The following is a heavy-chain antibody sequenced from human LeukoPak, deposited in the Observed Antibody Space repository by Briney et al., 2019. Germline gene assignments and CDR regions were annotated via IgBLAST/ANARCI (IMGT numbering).Heavy chain of an antibody. D-gene: IGHD6-13*01. CDR2: IVVGSGNT. CDR1: ELTFTSSA. V-gene: IGHV1-58*02. Sequence: ASVKVSCKASELTFTSSAMQWVRQARGQRLEWIGWIVVGSGNTNYAQKFQERVTITRDMSTSTAYMELSSLRSEDTAVYYCARDRGSSSWGSFNWGQGTLVTVSS. CDR3: ARDRGSSSWGSFN. J-gene: IGHJ4*02.